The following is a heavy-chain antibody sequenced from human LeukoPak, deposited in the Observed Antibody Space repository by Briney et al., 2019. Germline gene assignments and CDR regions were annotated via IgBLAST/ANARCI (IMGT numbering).Heavy chain of an antibody. J-gene: IGHJ6*03. V-gene: IGHV3-11*01. CDR1: GFTFSDYY. Sequence: GGSLRLSCAASGFTFSDYYMSWIRPAPGKGLEWVSYISSSGSTIYYADSVKGRFTISRGNAKNSLYLQMNSLRAEDTAVYYCARDQGLPYYYYYMDVWGKGTTVTVSS. D-gene: IGHD6-25*01. CDR3: ARDQGLPYYYYYMDV. CDR2: ISSSGSTI.